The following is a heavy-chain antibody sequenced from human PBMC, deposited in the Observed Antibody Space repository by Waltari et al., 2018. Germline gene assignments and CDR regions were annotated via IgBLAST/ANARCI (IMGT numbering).Heavy chain of an antibody. V-gene: IGHV4-61*02. Sequence: QVQLQESGPGLVKPSQTLSLTCTVSGGSIRSGRYSWSWIRQPAGKGLEWIGRLYTSGSTNYNPSLKSRVTISVDTSKNQFSLKLSSVTAADTAVYYCARGRITGHDAFDIWGQGTMVTVSS. D-gene: IGHD1-20*01. CDR3: ARGRITGHDAFDI. CDR2: LYTSGST. CDR1: GGSIRSGRYS. J-gene: IGHJ3*02.